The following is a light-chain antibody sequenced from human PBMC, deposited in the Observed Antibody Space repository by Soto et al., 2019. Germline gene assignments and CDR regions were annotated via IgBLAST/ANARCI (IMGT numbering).Light chain of an antibody. CDR2: TTN. CDR3: AAWTDSLKGVV. J-gene: IGLJ3*02. CDR1: SSTIGSKT. V-gene: IGLV1-44*01. Sequence: QSVLTQPPSASGTPGQRVTISCSGSSSTIGSKTLNWYQHLPGSAPKLLIYTTNQRPSGVPDRFSGSKSGTSASLAISGLQPEDEADYYCAAWTDSLKGVVFGGGTQLTVL.